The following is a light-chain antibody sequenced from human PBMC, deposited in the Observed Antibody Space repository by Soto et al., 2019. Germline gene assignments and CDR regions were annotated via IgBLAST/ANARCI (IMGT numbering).Light chain of an antibody. CDR2: GAS. V-gene: IGKV3-20*01. CDR1: QSVRSSH. Sequence: EIVLTQSPGTLSLSPGERATLSCRTSQSVRSSHLAWYQQKPGQAPRLLIYGASSRATGIPDRFSGSGSGTDFALTISRLEPEDFAVYYCQHYVTSRTTFGQGTKVDI. CDR3: QHYVTSRTT. J-gene: IGKJ1*01.